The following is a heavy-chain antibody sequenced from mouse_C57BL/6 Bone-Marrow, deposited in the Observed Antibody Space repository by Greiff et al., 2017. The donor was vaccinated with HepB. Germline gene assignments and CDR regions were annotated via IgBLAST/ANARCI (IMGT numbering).Heavy chain of an antibody. CDR3: ARDSAHSYYFDY. CDR2: ISYDGSN. V-gene: IGHV3-6*01. J-gene: IGHJ2*01. D-gene: IGHD1-2*01. CDR1: GYSITSGYY. Sequence: EVKLQESGPGLVKPSQSLSLTCSVTGYSITSGYYWNWIRQFPGNKLEWMGYISYDGSNNYNPSLKNRISITRDTSKNQFFLKLNSVTTEDTATYYCARDSAHSYYFDYWGQGTTLTVSS.